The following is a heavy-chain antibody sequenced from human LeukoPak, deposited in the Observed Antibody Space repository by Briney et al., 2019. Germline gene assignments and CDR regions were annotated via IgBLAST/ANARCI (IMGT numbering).Heavy chain of an antibody. J-gene: IGHJ4*02. CDR1: GFTFSNYA. D-gene: IGHD1-26*01. V-gene: IGHV3-23*01. CDR2: ISGSGDST. CDR3: ASGGIYYGAAFEF. Sequence: GGSLRLSCAASGFTFSNYAMRWVRQAPGKGLEWVSGISGSGDSTYYADSVKGRFTISRDNAKNSLYLQMNSLRAEDTAFYYCASGGIYYGAAFEFWGQGTLVTVSS.